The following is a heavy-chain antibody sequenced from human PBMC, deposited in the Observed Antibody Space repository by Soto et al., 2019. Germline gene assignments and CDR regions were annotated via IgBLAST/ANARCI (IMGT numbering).Heavy chain of an antibody. CDR2: IWPGDSDT. D-gene: IGHD3-22*01. Sequence: PGESLKISCKGSGYSFSSYWIGWVRQMPEKGLEWMGIIWPGDSDTRYSPSFQGQVTISADKSISTAYLQWSSLKASDTAMHYCARGRYDSSGYGAFDIWGQGTMVTVSS. J-gene: IGHJ3*02. V-gene: IGHV5-51*01. CDR1: GYSFSSYW. CDR3: ARGRYDSSGYGAFDI.